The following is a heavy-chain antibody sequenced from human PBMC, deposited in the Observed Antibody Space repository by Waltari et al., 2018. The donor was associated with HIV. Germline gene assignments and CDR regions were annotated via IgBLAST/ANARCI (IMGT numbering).Heavy chain of an antibody. J-gene: IGHJ6*02. CDR2: INSDGSST. V-gene: IGHV3-74*01. D-gene: IGHD6-13*01. Sequence: EVQLVESGGGLVQPGGSLRLSCAASGFTFSSYGMHWVGQAPGKGLVWVSRINSDGSSTSYADSVKGRFTISRDNAKNTLYLQMNSLRAEDTAVYYCASGYSSSWRSDYYYYGMDVWGQGTTVTVSS. CDR3: ASGYSSSWRSDYYYYGMDV. CDR1: GFTFSSYG.